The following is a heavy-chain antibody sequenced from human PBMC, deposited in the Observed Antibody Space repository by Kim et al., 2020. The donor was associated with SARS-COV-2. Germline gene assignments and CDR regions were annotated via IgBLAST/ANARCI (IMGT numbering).Heavy chain of an antibody. CDR2: IHYSGST. CDR3: ARERGSDHRVC. V-gene: IGHV4-59*13. J-gene: IGHJ4*02. CDR1: GGSISSYY. D-gene: IGHD3-10*01. Sequence: SETLSLTCTVSGGSISSYYWSWIRQPPGKGLEWIGYIHYSGSTNYNPSLKSRVTISVDTSNNLFSLKLSSVTAADTAVYYFARERGSDHRVCWGQGNLVT.